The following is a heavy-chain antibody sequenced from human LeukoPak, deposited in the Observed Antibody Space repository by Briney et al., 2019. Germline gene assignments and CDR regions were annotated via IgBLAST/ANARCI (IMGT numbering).Heavy chain of an antibody. CDR1: GFTFSSYA. Sequence: GGSLRLPCAASGFTFSSYAMSWVRQAPGKGLEWVSAISGSGGSTYYADSVKGRFTISRDDSKNTLYLQMNSLRAEDTAVYYCAKDIVVGVAVAGGFDYWGQGTLVTVSS. CDR3: AKDIVVGVAVAGGFDY. CDR2: ISGSGGST. V-gene: IGHV3-23*01. D-gene: IGHD6-19*01. J-gene: IGHJ4*02.